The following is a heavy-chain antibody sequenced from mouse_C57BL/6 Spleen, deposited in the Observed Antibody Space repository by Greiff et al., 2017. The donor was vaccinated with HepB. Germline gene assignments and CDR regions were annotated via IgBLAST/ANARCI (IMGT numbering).Heavy chain of an antibody. CDR3: ARQAITTVVAYYFDY. J-gene: IGHJ2*01. V-gene: IGHV5-6*01. Sequence: EVKVVESGGDLVKPGGSLKLSCAASGFTFSSYGMSWVRQTPDKRLEWVATISSGGSYTYYPDSVKGRFTISRDKAKNTLYLQMSSLKSEDTAMYYCARQAITTVVAYYFDYWGQGTTLTVSS. CDR2: ISSGGSYT. CDR1: GFTFSSYG. D-gene: IGHD1-1*01.